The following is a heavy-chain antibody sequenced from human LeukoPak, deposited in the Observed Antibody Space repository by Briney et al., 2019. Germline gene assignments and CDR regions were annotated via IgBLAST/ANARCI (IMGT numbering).Heavy chain of an antibody. Sequence: ASVKVSCKASGYTFTSYGFTWVRQAPGQGHEWMGWISAYNGNTNYAQKFQGRVTMTRDTSTSTVYMELSSLRSEDTAVYYCARDLKPVGAGGIQDKVGVEDYWGQGTLVTVSS. J-gene: IGHJ4*02. V-gene: IGHV1-18*01. CDR1: GYTFTSYG. D-gene: IGHD1-26*01. CDR3: ARDLKPVGAGGIQDKVGVEDY. CDR2: ISAYNGNT.